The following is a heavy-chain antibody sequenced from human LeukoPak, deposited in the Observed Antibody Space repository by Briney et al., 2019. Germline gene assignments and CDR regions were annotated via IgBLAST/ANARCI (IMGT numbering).Heavy chain of an antibody. Sequence: PSETLSLTCAVYGGSFSGYYWSWIRQPPGKGLEWIGYIYYSGSTNYNPSLKSRVTISVDTSKNQFSLKLSSVTAADTAVYYCARSDYDFWSGYHTAEYFQHWGQGTLVTVSS. D-gene: IGHD3-3*01. CDR2: IYYSGST. CDR1: GGSFSGYY. CDR3: ARSDYDFWSGYHTAEYFQH. J-gene: IGHJ1*01. V-gene: IGHV4-59*08.